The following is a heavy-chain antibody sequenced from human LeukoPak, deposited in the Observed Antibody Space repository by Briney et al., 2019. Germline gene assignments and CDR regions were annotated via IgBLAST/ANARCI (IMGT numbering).Heavy chain of an antibody. Sequence: PGGSLRLSCAASGFAFTNYVMNWVRQAPGKGLEWVSGISGSGGSKYYAASVRGRFTISRDRSKNRVFLQMSSLRAEDTAAYYCAKGPNSDFWSGYSHYMDVWGKGTTAIVSS. V-gene: IGHV3-23*01. J-gene: IGHJ6*03. D-gene: IGHD3-3*01. CDR2: ISGSGGSK. CDR1: GFAFTNYV. CDR3: AKGPNSDFWSGYSHYMDV.